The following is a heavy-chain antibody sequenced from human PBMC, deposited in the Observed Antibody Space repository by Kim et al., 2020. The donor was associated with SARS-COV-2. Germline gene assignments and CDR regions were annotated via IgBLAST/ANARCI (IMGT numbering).Heavy chain of an antibody. V-gene: IGHV1-69*13. D-gene: IGHD6-13*01. CDR2: IIPIFGTA. CDR3: ARDPVRIAADYYYYYGMDV. J-gene: IGHJ6*02. CDR1: GGTFSSYA. Sequence: SVKVSCKASGGTFSSYAISWVRQAPGQGLEWMGGIIPIFGTANYAQKFQGRVTITADESTSTAYMELSSLRSEDTAVYYCARDPVRIAADYYYYYGMDVWGQGTTVTVSS.